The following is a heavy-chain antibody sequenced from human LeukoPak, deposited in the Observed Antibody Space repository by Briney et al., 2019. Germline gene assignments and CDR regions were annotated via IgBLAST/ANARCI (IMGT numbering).Heavy chain of an antibody. D-gene: IGHD6-19*01. J-gene: IGHJ3*02. CDR1: GGSISSYY. CDR2: IYTSGST. CDR3: ARPYSSGWHDAFDI. Sequence: SETLSLTCTVSGGSISSYYWSWIRQPAGKGLEWIGRIYTSGSTNYNPSLKSRVTMSVDTSKNQFSLKLSSVTAADTAVYYCARPYSSGWHDAFDIWGQGTMVTVSS. V-gene: IGHV4-4*07.